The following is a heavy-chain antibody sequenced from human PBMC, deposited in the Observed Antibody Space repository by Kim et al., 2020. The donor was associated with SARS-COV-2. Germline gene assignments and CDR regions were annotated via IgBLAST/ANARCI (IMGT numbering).Heavy chain of an antibody. J-gene: IGHJ4*02. Sequence: GGSLRLSCAASGFTFSGSPMHWVRQAPGKGLEWVGHIRSKANSYATAYAASVKGRYIISRDDSKNTAYLQMNSLKTEDTAVYYCITSCGGDCYLWGQGTLVTVSS. CDR2: IRSKANSYAT. D-gene: IGHD2-21*02. V-gene: IGHV3-73*01. CDR3: ITSCGGDCYL. CDR1: GFTFSGSP.